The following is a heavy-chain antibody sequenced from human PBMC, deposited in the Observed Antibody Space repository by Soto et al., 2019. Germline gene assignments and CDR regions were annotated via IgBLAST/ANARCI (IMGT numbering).Heavy chain of an antibody. CDR2: IYPGDSDT. D-gene: IGHD6-6*01. CDR3: ARLSSKISSIAART. J-gene: IGHJ5*02. V-gene: IGHV5-51*01. CDR1: GYSFTSYF. Sequence: GEALNISCNVSGYSFTSYFIGWVRQMPGKGLEWMGIIYPGDSDTRYSPSFQGQVTISADKSISTAYLQWSSLKASDTAMYYCARLSSKISSIAARTWGQGTLVTVSS.